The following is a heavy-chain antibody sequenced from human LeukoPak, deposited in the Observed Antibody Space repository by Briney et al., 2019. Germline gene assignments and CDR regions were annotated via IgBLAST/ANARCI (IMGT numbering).Heavy chain of an antibody. CDR2: ISAYNGNT. CDR1: GYTFTNHG. V-gene: IGHV1-18*01. J-gene: IGHJ4*02. Sequence: ASVKVSCKASGYTFTNHGINWVRQAPGQRLEWMGWISAYNGNTNYAQKVQGRVTMTADTSTSTAYMELRSLRSDDTAVYYCARVDGRYCSSTSCYAWDHWGQGTLVTVSS. CDR3: ARVDGRYCSSTSCYAWDH. D-gene: IGHD2-2*01.